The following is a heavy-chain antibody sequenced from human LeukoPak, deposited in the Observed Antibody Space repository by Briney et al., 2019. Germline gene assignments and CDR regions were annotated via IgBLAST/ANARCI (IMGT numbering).Heavy chain of an antibody. CDR3: ARHLEPRRTQKYYFDY. CDR1: GFTFSDYY. Sequence: GGSLRLSCAASGFTFSDYYMNWVRQAPGKGLEWVSSISSSSSYIYYADSVKGRFTISRDNAKNSLYLQMNSLRAEDTAVYYCARHLEPRRTQKYYFDYWGQGTLVTVSS. D-gene: IGHD1-14*01. J-gene: IGHJ4*02. CDR2: ISSSSSYI. V-gene: IGHV3-21*01.